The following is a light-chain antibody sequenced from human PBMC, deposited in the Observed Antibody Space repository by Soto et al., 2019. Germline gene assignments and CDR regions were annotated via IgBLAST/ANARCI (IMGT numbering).Light chain of an antibody. V-gene: IGLV2-14*03. CDR3: TSYTSSNTLL. Sequence: QSALTKPASVSGSPGQSITISCTGTSSDVGGYKYVSWYQQHPGKAPRLMIYDVSSRPSGVSNRFSGSKSGNTASLTISGLQAEDEADYFCTSYTSSNTLLFGGGTKLTVL. CDR1: SSDVGGYKY. J-gene: IGLJ2*01. CDR2: DVS.